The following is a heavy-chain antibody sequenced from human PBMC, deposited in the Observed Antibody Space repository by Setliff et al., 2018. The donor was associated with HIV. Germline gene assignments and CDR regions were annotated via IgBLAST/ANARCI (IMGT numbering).Heavy chain of an antibody. CDR3: ARVTVELYYDDARGFEP. Sequence: GASVKVSCKASGYTFTTYHIHWVRQAPGQGLEWMGWINPKSGGTHYGQKFQGRVTMTRDMSTSTAYMELNRLRSDDTAVYFCARVTVELYYDDARGFEPWGQGTLVTVSS. D-gene: IGHD3-22*01. CDR1: GYTFTTYH. J-gene: IGHJ5*01. CDR2: INPKSGGT. V-gene: IGHV1-2*02.